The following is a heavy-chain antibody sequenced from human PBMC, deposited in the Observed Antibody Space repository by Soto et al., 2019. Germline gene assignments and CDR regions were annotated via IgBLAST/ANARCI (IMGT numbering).Heavy chain of an antibody. Sequence: SETLSLTCAVYGGSFSGYYWSWIRQPPGKGLEWIGEINNSGSTNYNPSLKSRVTISVDTSKNQFSLKLSSVTAADTAVYYCARVPASYRGSYYGGPQTRVNWFDPWGQGTLVTVSS. J-gene: IGHJ5*02. CDR2: INNSGST. CDR1: GGSFSGYY. D-gene: IGHD1-26*01. CDR3: ARVPASYRGSYYGGPQTRVNWFDP. V-gene: IGHV4-34*01.